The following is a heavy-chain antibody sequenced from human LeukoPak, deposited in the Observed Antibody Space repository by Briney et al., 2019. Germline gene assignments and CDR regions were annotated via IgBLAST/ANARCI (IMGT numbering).Heavy chain of an antibody. V-gene: IGHV3-30*09. J-gene: IGHJ4*02. CDR1: GFIFSNYA. CDR2: TSYDGINK. CDR3: ARDVLAGTGGDY. Sequence: GGSLRLSCTGSGFIFSNYAMQWVRQAPGKGLEWVGVTSYDGINKYYADSVKGRFVISRDNSKNMLFLQMNSLRTDDTAVYYCARDVLAGTGGDYWGQGILVIVSS. D-gene: IGHD6-13*01.